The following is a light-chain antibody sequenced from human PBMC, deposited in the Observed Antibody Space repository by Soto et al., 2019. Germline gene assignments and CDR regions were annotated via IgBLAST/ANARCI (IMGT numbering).Light chain of an antibody. J-gene: IGKJ5*01. CDR2: GAS. CDR3: QQRSNWPAN. Sequence: EIVLTQSPATLSLSPGERATLSCRASQTITTYLAWYQQKPGQPPRLLIYGASNRATGIPARFSGSGSGTDFILTISNLEPEDFAVYYCQQRSNWPANFGQGTRLEIK. V-gene: IGKV3-11*01. CDR1: QTITTY.